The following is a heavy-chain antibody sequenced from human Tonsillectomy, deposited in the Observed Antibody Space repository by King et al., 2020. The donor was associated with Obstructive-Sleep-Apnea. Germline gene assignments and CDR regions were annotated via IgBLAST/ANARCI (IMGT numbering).Heavy chain of an antibody. CDR3: ARHEGIGYYYYGLDV. D-gene: IGHD2-15*01. Sequence: QLQESGPGLVNPSETLSLTCIVSGDSISSYYWSWILQPPGKGLEWMGYIYYNVYTIYNPSLKSRVTMSVYTSKNQFSLKLSSVTAADTAVYYCARHEGIGYYYYGLDVWGQGTTVTVSS. CDR1: GDSISSYY. J-gene: IGHJ6*02. V-gene: IGHV4-59*08. CDR2: IYYNVYT.